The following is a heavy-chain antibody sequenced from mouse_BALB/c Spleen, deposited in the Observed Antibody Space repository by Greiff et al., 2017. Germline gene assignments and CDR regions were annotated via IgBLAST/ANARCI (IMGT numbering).Heavy chain of an antibody. D-gene: IGHD1-1*01. CDR3: ARGGTTDFDY. Sequence: VQLQQSGPELVKPGASVRISCKASGYTFTSYYIHWVKQRPGQGLEWIGWIYPGNVNTKYNEKFKGKATLTADKSSSTAYMQLSSLTSEDSAVYFCARGGTTDFDYWGQGTTLTVSS. CDR1: GYTFTSYY. J-gene: IGHJ2*01. CDR2: IYPGNVNT. V-gene: IGHV1S56*01.